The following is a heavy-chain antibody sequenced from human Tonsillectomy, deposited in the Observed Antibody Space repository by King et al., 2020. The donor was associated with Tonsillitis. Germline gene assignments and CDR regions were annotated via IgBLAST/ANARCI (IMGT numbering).Heavy chain of an antibody. CDR1: GYSFTNYC. Sequence: VQLVESGAEVKKPGESLRISCKGSGYSFTNYCITWVRQLPGKGLEWMGKIDPSDSYTDYSPSFQGHVTISADKSNSTAYLQWSSLKASDTAMYYCARTMQVHPALVDPDTWFDPWGQGTLVTVSS. D-gene: IGHD5-18*01. CDR3: ARTMQVHPALVDPDTWFDP. V-gene: IGHV5-10-1*03. CDR2: IDPSDSYT. J-gene: IGHJ5*02.